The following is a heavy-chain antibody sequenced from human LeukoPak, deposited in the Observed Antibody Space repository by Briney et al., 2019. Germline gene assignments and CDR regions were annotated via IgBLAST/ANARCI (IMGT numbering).Heavy chain of an antibody. J-gene: IGHJ6*04. CDR3: ARVIRPTGLAVLRLMDV. Sequence: ASVKVSCKASGYTLSSSGISWVRQAPGQGLEWMGWISVYNGDTRYAQNFQGRVTLTADTSTSTAYMEVRSLRSDDTAVYYCARVIRPTGLAVLRLMDVWGKGTTVTVSS. CDR1: GYTLSSSG. V-gene: IGHV1-18*01. CDR2: ISVYNGDT. D-gene: IGHD6-19*01.